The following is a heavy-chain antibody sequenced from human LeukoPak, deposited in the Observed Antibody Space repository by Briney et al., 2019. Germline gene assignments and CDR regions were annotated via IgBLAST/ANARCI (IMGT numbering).Heavy chain of an antibody. D-gene: IGHD6-13*01. J-gene: IGHJ4*02. V-gene: IGHV3-53*01. CDR1: GFTVSSNY. CDR3: ARDLSSSWYDYFDY. Sequence: PGGSLRLSCAASGFTVSSNYMSWVRQAPGKGLEWVSVIYSGGSTYYADSMKGRFTISRDNSKNTLYLQMNSLRAEDTAVYYCARDLSSSWYDYFDYWGQGTLVTVSS. CDR2: IYSGGST.